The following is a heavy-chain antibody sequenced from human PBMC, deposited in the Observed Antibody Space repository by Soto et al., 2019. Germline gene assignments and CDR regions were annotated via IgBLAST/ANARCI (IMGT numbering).Heavy chain of an antibody. Sequence: QVQLVQSGAEVKKPGASVKVSCKASGYTFTSYGISWVRQAPGQGLEWMGWISAYNGNTNYAQKLRGRVIMTTDTSTSTAYMELRSLRSDDTAVYYCARAAGYCSGGSCYSYYYYGMDVWGQGTTVTVSS. V-gene: IGHV1-18*01. CDR1: GYTFTSYG. J-gene: IGHJ6*02. CDR2: ISAYNGNT. CDR3: ARAAGYCSGGSCYSYYYYGMDV. D-gene: IGHD2-15*01.